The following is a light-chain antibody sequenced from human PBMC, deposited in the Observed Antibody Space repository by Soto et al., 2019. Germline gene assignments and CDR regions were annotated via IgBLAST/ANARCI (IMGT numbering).Light chain of an antibody. J-gene: IGKJ1*01. V-gene: IGKV3-20*01. Sequence: EIVLRRSPGTLSLSPGERATLSCRASQSVSSSYLAWYQQKPGQAPRLLIYGASSRATGIPDRFSGSGSGTDFTLTISRLEPEDFAVYYCQQYGSSPRTFGQGTKVDVK. CDR1: QSVSSSY. CDR2: GAS. CDR3: QQYGSSPRT.